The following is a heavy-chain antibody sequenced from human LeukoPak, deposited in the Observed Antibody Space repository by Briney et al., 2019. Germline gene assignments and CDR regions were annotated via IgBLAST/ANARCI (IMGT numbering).Heavy chain of an antibody. Sequence: GGSLRLSWAASGFTFSSYAMSWVRQAPGKGLGWVSGINWNGGSTGSAASVEGRFTISRDNAKNSLYLQMNSLRAEDRAVYYCARSGAYSSSWYSDYWGQGTLVTVSS. J-gene: IGHJ4*02. CDR1: GFTFSSYA. D-gene: IGHD6-13*01. CDR2: INWNGGST. CDR3: ARSGAYSSSWYSDY. V-gene: IGHV3-20*04.